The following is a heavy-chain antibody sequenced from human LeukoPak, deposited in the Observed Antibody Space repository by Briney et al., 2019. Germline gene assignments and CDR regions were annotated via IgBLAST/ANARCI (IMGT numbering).Heavy chain of an antibody. CDR1: GFTVSSNY. V-gene: IGHV3-66*02. CDR3: ARGSCSSTSCYAGDY. J-gene: IGHJ4*02. CDR2: IYSGGST. D-gene: IGHD2-2*01. Sequence: PGGSLRLSCAASGFTVSSNYMSWVRQAPGKGLEWVSDIYSGGSTYYADSVKGRFTISRDNSKNTLYLEMNSLRAEDTAVYYCARGSCSSTSCYAGDYWDQGTLVTVSS.